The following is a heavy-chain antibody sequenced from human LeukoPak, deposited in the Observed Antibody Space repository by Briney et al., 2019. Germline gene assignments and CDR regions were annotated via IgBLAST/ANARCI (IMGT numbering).Heavy chain of an antibody. CDR1: GFTFSSYE. CDR3: AELGITMIGGV. CDR2: INSSGRTI. J-gene: IGHJ6*04. D-gene: IGHD3-10*02. V-gene: IGHV3-48*03. Sequence: PGGSLRLSCAASGFTFSSYEMNWVRQAPGKGLEWVSYINSSGRTIYYADSVKGRFTISRDNAKNSLYLQMNSLRAEDTAVYYCAELGITMIGGVWGKGTTVTISS.